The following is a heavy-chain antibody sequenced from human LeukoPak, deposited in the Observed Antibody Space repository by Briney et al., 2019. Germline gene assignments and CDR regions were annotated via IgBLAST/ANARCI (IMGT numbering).Heavy chain of an antibody. CDR2: IKSGGGT. V-gene: IGHV3-23*01. D-gene: IGHD6-19*01. Sequence: GGSLRLSCAASGFTFNTYVMSWVRQTPGKGLQWVSSIKSGGGTDYADSVKGRFTISRDNSKNTLYLQMNSLRAEDTSIYYCTRVRPPPGSGWYGGDDYWGQGALVTVSS. CDR3: TRVRPPPGSGWYGGDDY. J-gene: IGHJ4*02. CDR1: GFTFNTYV.